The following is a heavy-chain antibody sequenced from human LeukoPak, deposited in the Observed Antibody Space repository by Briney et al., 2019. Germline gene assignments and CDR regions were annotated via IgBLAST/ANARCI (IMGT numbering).Heavy chain of an antibody. V-gene: IGHV3-7*01. J-gene: IGHJ4*02. D-gene: IGHD2-2*01. Sequence: GGSLRLSCAASGFIFTNYFMSWVRQAPGKGLEWVASIKHDGSEKYYVESVKGRFTISRDNAKNSLSLQMNSLRAEDTAVYYCARGRYSSRSGGYYFDIWGQGTLVTVSS. CDR1: GFIFTNYF. CDR2: IKHDGSEK. CDR3: ARGRYSSRSGGYYFDI.